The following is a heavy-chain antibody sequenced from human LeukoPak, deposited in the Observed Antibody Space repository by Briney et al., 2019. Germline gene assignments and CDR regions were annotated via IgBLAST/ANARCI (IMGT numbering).Heavy chain of an antibody. CDR2: ISGGGGTT. V-gene: IGHV3-23*01. D-gene: IGHD3-22*01. CDR1: GFTFSTYA. J-gene: IGHJ4*02. CDR3: AKDSPWYDSSTYYYFDY. Sequence: GGSLRLSWAASGFTFSTYAVNWVRQAPGKGLEWVSAISGGGGTTYYADSVKGRFTISRDNSKDTLYLQMSGLRAEDTAVYFCAKDSPWYDSSTYYYFDYWGQGTLVTVSS.